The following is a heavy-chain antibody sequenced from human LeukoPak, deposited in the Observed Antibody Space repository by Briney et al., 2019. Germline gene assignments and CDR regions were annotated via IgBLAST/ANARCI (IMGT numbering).Heavy chain of an antibody. CDR2: ISGSSGST. CDR3: AKDYDLLTVSEY. D-gene: IGHD3-9*01. CDR1: GLTFSSYA. Sequence: PGGSLRLSCAASGLTFSSYAMSWVRQAPGKGLEWVSAISGSSGSTYYADSVKGRFTISRDNSKNALYLQMNSLSAEDTAVYYCAKDYDLLTVSEYWRQGTLVTVSS. V-gene: IGHV3-23*01. J-gene: IGHJ4*02.